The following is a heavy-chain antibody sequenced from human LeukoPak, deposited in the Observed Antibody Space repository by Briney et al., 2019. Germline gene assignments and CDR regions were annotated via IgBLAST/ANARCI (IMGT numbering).Heavy chain of an antibody. CDR1: GFTFDDHG. Sequence: GGPLRLSCAASGFTFDDHGMSWVRQAPGKGLEWVSGINWNGGSTGYADSVKGRFTISRDNAKNSLYLQMNSLRAEDTALYHCARGVFYYGSGSYSPSYFDYWGQGTLVTVSS. CDR2: INWNGGST. J-gene: IGHJ4*02. V-gene: IGHV3-20*01. D-gene: IGHD3-10*01. CDR3: ARGVFYYGSGSYSPSYFDY.